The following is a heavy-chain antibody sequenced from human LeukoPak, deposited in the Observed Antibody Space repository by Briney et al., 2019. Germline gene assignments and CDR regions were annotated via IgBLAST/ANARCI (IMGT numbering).Heavy chain of an antibody. CDR2: ISYDGSNK. CDR3: ARDANYCSSTSCSYYFDY. CDR1: GFTFSSYA. D-gene: IGHD2-2*01. J-gene: IGHJ4*02. Sequence: PGGSLRLSCAASGFTFSSYAMHWVRQAPGKGLEWVAVISYDGSNKYYADSVKGRFTISRDNSKNTLYLQMNSLRAEDTAVYYCARDANYCSSTSCSYYFDYWGQGTLVTVSS. V-gene: IGHV3-30-3*01.